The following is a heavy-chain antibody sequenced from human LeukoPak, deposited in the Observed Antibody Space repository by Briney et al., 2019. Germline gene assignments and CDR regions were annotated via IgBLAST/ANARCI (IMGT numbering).Heavy chain of an antibody. D-gene: IGHD3-9*01. CDR1: GFTFSSYW. Sequence: GGSLRLSCAASGFTFSSYWMSWVRQAPGKGLEWVSVIYSGGSTCYADSVKGRFTISRDNSKNTLYLQMNSLRAEDTAVYYCAREEVILTGYYEVRNDAFDIWGQGTMVTVSS. J-gene: IGHJ3*02. V-gene: IGHV3-66*01. CDR3: AREEVILTGYYEVRNDAFDI. CDR2: IYSGGST.